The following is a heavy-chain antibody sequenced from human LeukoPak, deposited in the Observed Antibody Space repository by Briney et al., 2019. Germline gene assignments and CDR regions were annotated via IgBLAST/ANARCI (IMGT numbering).Heavy chain of an antibody. Sequence: GGSLRLSCVVSGFTFSNYWMSWVRQPPGKGLEWVANIKKDGGDKYYVGSVKGRFTISRDNTKNLLYLQMNSLRAEDTAMYYCATYYDSGPCKDWGQGTLVTVSS. D-gene: IGHD3-22*01. CDR1: GFTFSNYW. J-gene: IGHJ4*02. CDR2: IKKDGGDK. CDR3: ATYYDSGPCKD. V-gene: IGHV3-7*05.